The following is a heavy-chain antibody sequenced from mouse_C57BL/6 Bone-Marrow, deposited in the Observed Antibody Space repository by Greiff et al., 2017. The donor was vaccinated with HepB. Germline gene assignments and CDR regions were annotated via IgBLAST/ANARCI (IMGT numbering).Heavy chain of an antibody. J-gene: IGHJ1*03. CDR3: ARELHYGSSYWYFDV. Sequence: VQRVESGPGLVAPSQSLSITCTVSGFSLTSYAISWVRQPPGKGLEWLGVIWTGGGTNYNSALKSRLSISKDNSKSQVFLKMNSLQTDDTARYYCARELHYGSSYWYFDVWGTGTTVTVSS. V-gene: IGHV2-9-1*01. CDR2: IWTGGGT. CDR1: GFSLTSYA. D-gene: IGHD1-1*01.